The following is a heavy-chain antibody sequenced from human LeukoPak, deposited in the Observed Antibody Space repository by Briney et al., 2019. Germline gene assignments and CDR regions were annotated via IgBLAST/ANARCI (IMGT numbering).Heavy chain of an antibody. CDR3: ARGVYCSGGSCYLTWFDP. J-gene: IGHJ5*02. CDR2: IYYSGST. V-gene: IGHV4-31*02. CDR1: GGSISSGGYY. D-gene: IGHD2-15*01. Sequence: SQTLSLTCTVSGGSISSGGYYWSWIRQHPGKGLEWIGYIYYSGSTYYNPSLKSRLPISVDTSKNQFSLKLSSVTAADTAVYYCARGVYCSGGSCYLTWFDPWGQGTLVTVSS.